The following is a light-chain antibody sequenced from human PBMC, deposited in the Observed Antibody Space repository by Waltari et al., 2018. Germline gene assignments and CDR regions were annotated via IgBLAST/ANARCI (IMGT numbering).Light chain of an antibody. CDR1: SLRSYY. J-gene: IGLJ2*01. V-gene: IGLV3-19*01. Sequence: SSELTQDPAVSVAMGQTVRITCQGDSLRSYYASWYQQRPGQAPILVIYDKNNRPSGVPAAFSGSSSHNTGSLTITGAQAEDEASYYCHSRDASGVAGSFGGGTKLTVL. CDR2: DKN. CDR3: HSRDASGVAGS.